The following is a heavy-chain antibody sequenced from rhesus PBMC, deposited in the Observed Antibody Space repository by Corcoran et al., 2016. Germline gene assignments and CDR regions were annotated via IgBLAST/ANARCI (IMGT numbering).Heavy chain of an antibody. V-gene: IGHV4-147*01. Sequence: QVQLQESGPGLVKPSETLSLTCAVSGGSISSNYWSWIRQPPGKGLEWIGDIYGSSRSTYYNPSLTSRVTISTDTSKNQFSLKLSSVTAADTAVYYCARDHLRVGTDYWGQGVLVTVSS. CDR1: GGSISSNY. CDR2: IYGSSRST. D-gene: IGHD5-24*01. J-gene: IGHJ4*01. CDR3: ARDHLRVGTDY.